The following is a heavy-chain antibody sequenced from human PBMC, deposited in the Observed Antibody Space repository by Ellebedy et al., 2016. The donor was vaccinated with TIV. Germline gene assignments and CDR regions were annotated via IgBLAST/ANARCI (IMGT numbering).Heavy chain of an antibody. CDR1: GGSFSGYY. Sequence: LRLXXAVYGGSFSGYYWSWIRQPPGKGLEWIGYIYYSGSTYYNPSLKSRVTISVDTSKNQFSLKLSSVTAADTAVYYCARSYELRYFESDSWGQGTLVTVSS. CDR2: IYYSGST. CDR3: ARSYELRYFESDS. V-gene: IGHV4-34*09. D-gene: IGHD3-9*01. J-gene: IGHJ5*01.